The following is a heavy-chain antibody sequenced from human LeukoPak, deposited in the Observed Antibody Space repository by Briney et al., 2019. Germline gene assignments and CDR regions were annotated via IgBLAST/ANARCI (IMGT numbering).Heavy chain of an antibody. Sequence: PSETLSLTCAVYGGSFRGYYWSWIRQPPGKGLEWIGEINHSGSTNYNPSLKSRVTISVDTSKNQFSLKLSSVTAADTAVYYCATRDSSGYYYVFDYWGQGTLVTVSS. J-gene: IGHJ4*02. CDR1: GGSFRGYY. CDR2: INHSGST. D-gene: IGHD3-22*01. CDR3: ATRDSSGYYYVFDY. V-gene: IGHV4-34*01.